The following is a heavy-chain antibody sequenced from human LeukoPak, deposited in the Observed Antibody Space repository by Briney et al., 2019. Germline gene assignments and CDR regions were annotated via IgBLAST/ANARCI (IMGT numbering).Heavy chain of an antibody. D-gene: IGHD6-13*01. V-gene: IGHV3-23*01. J-gene: IGHJ3*02. CDR1: GFTFSSYA. CDR2: ISGSGGST. CDR3: AKAEGGIAAAGLGAFDI. Sequence: QPGGSLRLSCAASGFTFSSYAMSWVRQAPGKGLEWVSAISGSGGSTYYADSVKGRFTISRDNSKNTLYLQMSSLRAEDTAVYYCAKAEGGIAAAGLGAFDIWGQGTMVTVSS.